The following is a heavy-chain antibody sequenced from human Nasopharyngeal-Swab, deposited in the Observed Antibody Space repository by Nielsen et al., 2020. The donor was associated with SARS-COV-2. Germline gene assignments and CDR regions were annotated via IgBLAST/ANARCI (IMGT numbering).Heavy chain of an antibody. D-gene: IGHD2-15*01. CDR2: IAIGGGSA. CDR3: ARPHSSNCYDY. CDR1: GFTFSNYA. J-gene: IGHJ4*02. Sequence: GESLKISCAASGFTFSNYAIHWVRQAPGKGLEYVSAIAIGGGSAYYAKSVKGRFTISRDDSKNTVYLEMDSLIAEDRSVYYAARPHSSNCYDYWGQGTLFPLSS. V-gene: IGHV3-64*01.